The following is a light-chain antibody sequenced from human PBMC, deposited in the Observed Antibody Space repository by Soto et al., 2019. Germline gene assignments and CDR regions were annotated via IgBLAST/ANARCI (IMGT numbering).Light chain of an antibody. CDR2: GNS. CDR1: SSNIGASYA. CDR3: QSYDSSLSGSV. J-gene: IGLJ3*02. V-gene: IGLV1-40*01. Sequence: VLTQPPSVSGAPGQRVTISCTGSSSNIGASYAVHWYQQLPGTAPKLLIYGNSNRPSGVPDRFSGSKSGTSASLAITGLQAEDEADYYCQSYDSSLSGSVFGGGTKVTVL.